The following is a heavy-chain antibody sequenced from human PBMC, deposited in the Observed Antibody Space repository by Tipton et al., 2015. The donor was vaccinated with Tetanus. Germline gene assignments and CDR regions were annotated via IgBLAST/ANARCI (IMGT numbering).Heavy chain of an antibody. Sequence: SLRLSCAASGFTFSSYWMSWVRQAPGKGLEWVANIKQDGSEKYYVDSVKGRFTISRDNAKNSLYLQMNSLRAEDTAVYYCARDDSLEYDSSGYPYYYYGMDDWGQGSTVPVSS. V-gene: IGHV3-7*01. CDR2: IKQDGSEK. CDR1: GFTFSSYW. CDR3: ARDDSLEYDSSGYPYYYYGMDD. J-gene: IGHJ6*02. D-gene: IGHD3-22*01.